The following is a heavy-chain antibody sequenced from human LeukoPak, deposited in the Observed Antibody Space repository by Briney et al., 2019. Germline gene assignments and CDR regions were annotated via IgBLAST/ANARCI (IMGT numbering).Heavy chain of an antibody. CDR2: IIPIFGTA. D-gene: IGHD3-10*01. V-gene: IGHV1-69*13. CDR1: GVTVSSYA. J-gene: IGHJ4*02. Sequence: ASVKVSCKASGVTVSSYAISWVRQAPGQGLEWMGGIIPIFGTANYAQKFQGRVTITADESTSTAYMELSSLRSEDTAVYYCAGGADGSGYYFDYRGQGTLVTVSS. CDR3: AGGADGSGYYFDY.